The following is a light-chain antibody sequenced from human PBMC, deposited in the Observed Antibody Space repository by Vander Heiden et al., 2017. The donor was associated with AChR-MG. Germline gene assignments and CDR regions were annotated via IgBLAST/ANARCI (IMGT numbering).Light chain of an antibody. Sequence: EIVLTQSPATLSLSPVERVTLSCRASQSVSYYLAWYQQKPGQAPRLLIYAASNRATGIPARFSGSGSGTDFTLTISSLEPEDFAVYYCQQRSKWPITFGQGTRLEIK. CDR1: QSVSYY. CDR2: AAS. CDR3: QQRSKWPIT. J-gene: IGKJ5*01. V-gene: IGKV3-11*01.